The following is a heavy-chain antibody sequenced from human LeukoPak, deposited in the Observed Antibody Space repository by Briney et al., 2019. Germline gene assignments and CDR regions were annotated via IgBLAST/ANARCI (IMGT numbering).Heavy chain of an antibody. CDR1: GGSFSGYY. Sequence: SETLSLTCAVYGGSFSGYYWSWIRQPPGKGLEWIGEINHSGSTNYNPSLKSRVTISVDTSKNQFSLKLSSVTAADTAVYYCARLPLRWLQIYYFDYWGQGTLVTVSS. J-gene: IGHJ4*02. CDR3: ARLPLRWLQIYYFDY. V-gene: IGHV4-34*01. D-gene: IGHD5-24*01. CDR2: INHSGST.